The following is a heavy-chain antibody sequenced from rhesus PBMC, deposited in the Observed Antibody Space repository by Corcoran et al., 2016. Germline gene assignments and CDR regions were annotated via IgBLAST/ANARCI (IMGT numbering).Heavy chain of an antibody. CDR2: INGNSGPP. V-gene: IGHV4-80*01. CDR3: ARQEVVVTKGFDL. D-gene: IGHD3-16*01. Sequence: QAQLQASGPGLVKHSETLSLTCAVSGGSFSSYWWSWIRQPPGRGLEWIGEINGNSGPPSYNPSLGSRVTISKDASKDHVSLNLKSVTAADTAVYYCARQEVVVTKGFDLWSQGILVTVSS. J-gene: IGHJ4*01. CDR1: GGSFSSYW.